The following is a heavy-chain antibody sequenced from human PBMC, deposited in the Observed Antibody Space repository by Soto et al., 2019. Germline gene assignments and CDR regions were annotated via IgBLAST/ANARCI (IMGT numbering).Heavy chain of an antibody. CDR3: ARDWYYYGSGSYYPFDY. V-gene: IGHV3-48*02. CDR1: GFIFTSYA. Sequence: GGSLRLSCAASGFIFTSYAMNWVRQAPGKGLEWVSYISSNSGTIYYTDSVKGRFTISRGNTKNSLYLQMNSLRDEDTAVYYCARDWYYYGSGSYYPFDYWGQGTMVTVSS. J-gene: IGHJ4*02. CDR2: ISSNSGTI. D-gene: IGHD3-10*01.